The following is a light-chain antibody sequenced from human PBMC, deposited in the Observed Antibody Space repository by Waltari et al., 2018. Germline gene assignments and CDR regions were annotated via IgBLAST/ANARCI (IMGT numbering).Light chain of an antibody. Sequence: IVLTQSPGTLSLSPGERATLSCRASQRVSRSLAGYQQKPGQAPKLLIYGASTRATGIPDRFTCSGSGTDFSLTISSLEPEDFAIYFCQHYVRLPATFGQGTKVEIK. CDR1: QRVSRS. J-gene: IGKJ1*01. CDR3: QHYVRLPAT. CDR2: GAS. V-gene: IGKV3-20*01.